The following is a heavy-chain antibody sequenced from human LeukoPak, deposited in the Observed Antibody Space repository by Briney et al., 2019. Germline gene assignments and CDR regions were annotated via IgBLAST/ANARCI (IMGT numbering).Heavy chain of an antibody. Sequence: GASVKVSCKASGYTFTSYGISWVQQAPGQGLEWMGWISAYNGNTNYAQKLQGRVTMTTDTSTSTAYMELRSLRSDDTAVYYCARVGLVGVPAAQIFDYWGQGTLVTVSS. V-gene: IGHV1-18*04. CDR2: ISAYNGNT. D-gene: IGHD2-2*01. CDR1: GYTFTSYG. CDR3: ARVGLVGVPAAQIFDY. J-gene: IGHJ4*02.